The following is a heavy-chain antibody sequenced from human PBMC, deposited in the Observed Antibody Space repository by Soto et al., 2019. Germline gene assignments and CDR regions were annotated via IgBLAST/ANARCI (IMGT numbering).Heavy chain of an antibody. J-gene: IGHJ5*02. CDR1: GGSISSYY. V-gene: IGHV4-4*07. CDR3: ARDRRKGIVGATKTWFDP. D-gene: IGHD1-26*01. Sequence: SETLSLTCTVSGGSISSYYWSWIRQPAGKGLEWIGRIYTSGSTNYNPSLKSRVTMSVDTSKNQFSLKLSSVTAADTAVYDCARDRRKGIVGATKTWFDPWGQGTLVTVSS. CDR2: IYTSGST.